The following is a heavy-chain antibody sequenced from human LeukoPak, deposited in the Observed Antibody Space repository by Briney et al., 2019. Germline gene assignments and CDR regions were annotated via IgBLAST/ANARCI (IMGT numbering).Heavy chain of an antibody. CDR1: GGSISSYY. J-gene: IGHJ5*02. CDR3: ARTTAAGGWRDWFDP. CDR2: IYYSGST. D-gene: IGHD6-13*01. Sequence: SETLSLTCTVSGGSISSYYWSWIRQPPGKGLEWIGYIYYSGSTNYNPSLKSRVTISVDTSKNQFSLKLSSVTAADTAVYYCARTTAAGGWRDWFDPWGQGTLVTVSS. V-gene: IGHV4-59*12.